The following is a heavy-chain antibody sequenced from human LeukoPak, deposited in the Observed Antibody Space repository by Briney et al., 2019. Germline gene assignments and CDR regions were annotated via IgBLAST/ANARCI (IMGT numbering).Heavy chain of an antibody. CDR1: GGSISSGSYY. CDR2: IYTSGST. J-gene: IGHJ3*02. CDR3: AREFGGYSYGLAFDI. D-gene: IGHD5-18*01. V-gene: IGHV4-61*02. Sequence: SETLSLTCTVSGGSISSGSYYWSWIRQPAGKGLEWIGRIYTSGSTNYNPSLKSRVTISVDTSKNQFSLKLSSVTAADTAVYYCAREFGGYSYGLAFDIWGQGTMVTVSS.